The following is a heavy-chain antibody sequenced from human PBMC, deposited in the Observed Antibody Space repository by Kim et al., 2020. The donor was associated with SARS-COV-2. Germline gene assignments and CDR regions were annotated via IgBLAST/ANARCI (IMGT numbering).Heavy chain of an antibody. Sequence: GSGGSTYYADSVKGGFTISRDNSKNTLYLQMNSLRAEDTAVYYCANRYGRWGQGTLVTVSS. CDR3: ANRYGR. V-gene: IGHV3-23*01. J-gene: IGHJ4*02. CDR2: GSGGST. D-gene: IGHD1-1*01.